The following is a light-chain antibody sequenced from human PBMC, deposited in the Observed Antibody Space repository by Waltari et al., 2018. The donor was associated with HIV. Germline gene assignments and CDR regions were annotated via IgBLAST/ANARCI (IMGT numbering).Light chain of an antibody. V-gene: IGLV4-69*01. CDR1: SGHSSYA. CDR2: LNSDGSH. CDR3: QTWDTGIL. Sequence: QLVLTQSPSASASLGASVKLPCTLSSGHSSYAIAWHQQQPEKGPRYLMKLNSDGSHSKGDGIPDRFSGSSSGAERYLTISSLQSEDEADYYCQTWDTGILFGGGTKLTVL. J-gene: IGLJ2*01.